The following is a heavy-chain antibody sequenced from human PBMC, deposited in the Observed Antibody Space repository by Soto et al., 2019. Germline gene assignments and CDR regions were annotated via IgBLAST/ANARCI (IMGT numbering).Heavy chain of an antibody. J-gene: IGHJ4*02. Sequence: PSVTLSHTCAVYDGSFSSNWLSWVRQPPGKGLEWIGEIYHSGSTNYNQSLKSRVTISVDKSKNQFSLKLSSVTAADTAVHYCARRAIVVVTAIPYYFDYWGQGTLVTVSS. CDR3: ARRAIVVVTAIPYYFDY. CDR1: DGSFSSNW. CDR2: IYHSGST. V-gene: IGHV4-4*02. D-gene: IGHD2-21*02.